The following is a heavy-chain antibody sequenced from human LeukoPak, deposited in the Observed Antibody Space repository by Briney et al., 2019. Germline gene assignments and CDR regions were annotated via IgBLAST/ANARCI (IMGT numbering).Heavy chain of an antibody. D-gene: IGHD1-26*01. CDR1: GFSFSSYA. Sequence: HSGGSLRLSCAASGFSFSSYAMSWVRQAPGKGLEWVSAISGSGGSTYYADSVKGRFTISRDNSKNTLYLQMNSLRAEDTAVYYCAKDITNYRLIVGATTLDYWGQGTLVTVSS. V-gene: IGHV3-23*01. J-gene: IGHJ4*02. CDR3: AKDITNYRLIVGATTLDY. CDR2: ISGSGGST.